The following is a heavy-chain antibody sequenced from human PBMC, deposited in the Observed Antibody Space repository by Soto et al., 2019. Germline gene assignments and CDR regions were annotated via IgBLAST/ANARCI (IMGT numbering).Heavy chain of an antibody. D-gene: IGHD1-26*01. J-gene: IGHJ6*02. CDR2: INPNSGGT. Sequence: ASVKVSCKASGYTFTGYYMHWVRQAPGQGLEWMGWINPNSGGTNYAQKFQGWVTMTRDTSISTAYMELSRLRSDDTAVYYCARDPGVGATLLPGYYYYGMEVWGQGTTVTVSS. V-gene: IGHV1-2*04. CDR3: ARDPGVGATLLPGYYYYGMEV. CDR1: GYTFTGYY.